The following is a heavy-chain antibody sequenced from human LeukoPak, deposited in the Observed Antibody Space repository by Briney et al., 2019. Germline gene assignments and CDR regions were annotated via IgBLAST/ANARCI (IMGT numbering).Heavy chain of an antibody. J-gene: IGHJ4*02. V-gene: IGHV4-30-2*01. Sequence: SQTLSLTCAVSGGSLSRGVYSWSWVRHPPGECRECIGYIYHSGSTYYNPSLKSRVTISVDRSTHKFPLKLSYVTAADTAVYYCVTGDALFDYWGQGTLVTVSS. CDR3: VTGDALFDY. CDR2: IYHSGST. CDR1: GGSLSRGVYS. D-gene: IGHD2-2*01.